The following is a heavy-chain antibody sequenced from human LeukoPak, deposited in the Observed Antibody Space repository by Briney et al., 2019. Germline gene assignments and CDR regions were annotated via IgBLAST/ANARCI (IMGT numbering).Heavy chain of an antibody. CDR1: GFTFGDYA. CDR2: IRSKAYGGTT. CDR3: TRVDLSSGWHSYYFDY. Sequence: GGSLRLSCTASGFTFGDYAMSWVRQAPGKGLEWVGFIRSKAYGGTTEYAASVKGRFTISRDDSKSIAYLQMNSLKTEDTAVYYCTRVDLSSGWHSYYFDYWGQGTLVTVSS. V-gene: IGHV3-49*04. D-gene: IGHD6-19*01. J-gene: IGHJ4*02.